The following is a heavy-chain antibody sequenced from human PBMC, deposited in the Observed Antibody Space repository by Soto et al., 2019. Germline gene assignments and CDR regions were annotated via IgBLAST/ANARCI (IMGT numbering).Heavy chain of an antibody. J-gene: IGHJ4*02. CDR1: GFTFSSYA. V-gene: IGHV3-23*01. CDR3: ANTELDC. D-gene: IGHD2-8*02. Sequence: EVQLLESGGGLVQPGGSLRLSCAASGFTFSSYAMKWVRQAPGKGLEWVSAISGSGDETYYADSVKGRLTISRDNSKNTVYLQMNSLRAEDTAVYYWANTELDCWGQGNMVTVSS. CDR2: ISGSGDET.